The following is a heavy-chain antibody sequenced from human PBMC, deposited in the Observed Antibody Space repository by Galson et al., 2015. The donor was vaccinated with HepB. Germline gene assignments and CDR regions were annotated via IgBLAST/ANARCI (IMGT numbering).Heavy chain of an antibody. CDR1: GFTFSSYG. D-gene: IGHD1-20*01. V-gene: IGHV3-33*01. Sequence: SLRLSCAASGFTFSSYGMHWVRQAPGKGLEWVAVIWYDGSNKYYADSVKGRFTISRDNSKNTLYLQMNSLRAEDTAVYYCARDLRITGTTFIDYWGQGTLVTVSS. CDR2: IWYDGSNK. J-gene: IGHJ4*02. CDR3: ARDLRITGTTFIDY.